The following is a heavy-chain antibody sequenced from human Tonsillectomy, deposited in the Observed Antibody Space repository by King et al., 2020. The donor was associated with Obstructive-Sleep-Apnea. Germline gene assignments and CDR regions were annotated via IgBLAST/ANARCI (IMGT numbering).Heavy chain of an antibody. CDR1: GGTFGSYA. CDR3: ARDPDYYGSGSNYNSGYFDY. J-gene: IGHJ4*02. V-gene: IGHV1-69*09. CDR2: IIPIFGIA. D-gene: IGHD3-10*01. Sequence: QLVQSGAEVKKPGSSVKVSCKTSGGTFGSYAISWVRQAPGQGLEWMGRIIPIFGIANHAQKFQGRVTITADKSTSTAYMELSSLRSEDTAVYYCARDPDYYGSGSNYNSGYFDYWGQGTLVTVSS.